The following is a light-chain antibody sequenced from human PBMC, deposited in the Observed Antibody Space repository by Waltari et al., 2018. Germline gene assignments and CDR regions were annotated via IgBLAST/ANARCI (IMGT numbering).Light chain of an antibody. J-gene: IGKJ1*01. CDR2: DAS. CDR3: QQRSNWPPGKT. V-gene: IGKV3-11*01. Sequence: EIVLTQSPATLSLSPGERATLSCRASQSVRSYLAWYQQKPGQAPRLLTYDASHRATGIPARFRVSGSGTDFTLTISSLGPEDFAVYYCQQRSNWPPGKTFGQGTKVEIK. CDR1: QSVRSY.